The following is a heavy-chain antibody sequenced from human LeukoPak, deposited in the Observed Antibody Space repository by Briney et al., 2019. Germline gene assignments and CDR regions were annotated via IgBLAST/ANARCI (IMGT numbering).Heavy chain of an antibody. J-gene: IGHJ6*03. Sequence: SETLSLTCIVSGGSISSSIYYWAWVRQPPGKGLEWIGTVFYNGATQYSPSLRSRVTISIDTSTNQFSLKLTSVTAADTALYYCARLGYQYSYGSYYYYMDVWGKGTTVTVSS. D-gene: IGHD5-18*01. V-gene: IGHV4-39*07. CDR2: VFYNGAT. CDR3: ARLGYQYSYGSYYYYMDV. CDR1: GGSISSSIYY.